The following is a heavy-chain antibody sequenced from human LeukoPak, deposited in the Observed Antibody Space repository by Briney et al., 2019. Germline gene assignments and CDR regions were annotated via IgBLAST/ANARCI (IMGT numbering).Heavy chain of an antibody. D-gene: IGHD5-12*01. J-gene: IGHJ4*02. CDR2: VWYDGSNE. V-gene: IGHV3-33*06. CDR1: RFVLRDYG. CDR3: AKESDSGYHSEGPRY. Sequence: PGGSLRLSCAPSRFVLRDYGMHWVRQAPRTGLEWVAVVWYDGSNEYYAASVKGPFTISRDNSKNTQYLQMTSLRVEDRPGHPCAKESDSGYHSEGPRYWGLGTLVTVSS.